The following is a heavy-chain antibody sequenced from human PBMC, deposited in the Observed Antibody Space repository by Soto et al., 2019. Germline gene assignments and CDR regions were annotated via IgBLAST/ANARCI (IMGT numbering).Heavy chain of an antibody. CDR3: ARVAY. V-gene: IGHV3-30*01. J-gene: IGHJ4*02. CDR2: ISADGGLE. CDR1: GFTFRRYA. Sequence: GGSLRLSCEGSGFTFRRYAMHWVRQAPGKGLDWVAVISADGGLEFYADSVKGRFAISRDNYKNTLYLQMNSLRAEDAAIYYCARVAYWGPGTQVTVSS.